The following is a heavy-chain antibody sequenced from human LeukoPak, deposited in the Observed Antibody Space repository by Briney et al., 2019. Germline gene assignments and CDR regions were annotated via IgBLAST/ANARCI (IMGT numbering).Heavy chain of an antibody. CDR1: GFTFSSYE. CDR2: ISGSGSTI. J-gene: IGHJ6*02. Sequence: PGGSLRLSCAASGFTFSSYEMNWVRQAPGKGLEWVSYISGSGSTIYYADSVKGRFTISRDNAKNSLYLQMNSLRAEDTAVYYCARDQRVVGATFYYYYGMDVWGQGTTVTVSS. CDR3: ARDQRVVGATFYYYYGMDV. D-gene: IGHD1-26*01. V-gene: IGHV3-48*03.